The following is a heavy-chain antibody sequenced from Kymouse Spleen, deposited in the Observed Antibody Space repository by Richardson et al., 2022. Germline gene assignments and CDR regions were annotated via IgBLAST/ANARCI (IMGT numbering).Heavy chain of an antibody. J-gene: IGHJ6*02. V-gene: IGHV3-15*01. D-gene: IGHD1-7*01. Sequence: EVQLVESGGGLVKPGGSLRLSCAASGFTFSNAWMSWVRQAPGKGLEWVGRIKSKTDGGTTDYAAPVKGRFTISRDDSKNTLYLQMNSLKTEDTAVYYCTTGYNWNYDYYYYGMDVWGQGTTVTVSS. CDR1: GFTFSNAW. CDR2: IKSKTDGGTT. CDR3: TTGYNWNYDYYYYGMDV.